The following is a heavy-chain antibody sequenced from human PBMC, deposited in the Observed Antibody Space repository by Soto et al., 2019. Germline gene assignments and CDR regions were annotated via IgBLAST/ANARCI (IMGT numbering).Heavy chain of an antibody. V-gene: IGHV3-11*06. D-gene: IGHD7-27*01. J-gene: IGHJ6*02. CDR3: ARVGTLYAMDV. Sequence: FLTLSFAASRSTFRDYYMTWIGQAPGKGLEWVSYISSGGSPANDADSVKGRFTISRDNAKNSLYLQMDSLRAEDTAVYYRARVGTLYAMDVSGQGTTVTVSS. CDR1: RSTFRDYY. CDR2: ISSGGSPA.